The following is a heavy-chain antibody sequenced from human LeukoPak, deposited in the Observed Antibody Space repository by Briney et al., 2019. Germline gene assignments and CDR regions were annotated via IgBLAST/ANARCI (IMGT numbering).Heavy chain of an antibody. CDR3: ARHLYDYDSSGYYRNWFDP. D-gene: IGHD3-22*01. J-gene: IGHJ5*02. CDR2: IYYSGST. Sequence: SETLSLTCTVSGGSISSSSYYWGWIRQPPGKGLEWIGSIYYSGSTYYNPSLKSRVTISVDTSKNQCSLKLSSVTAADTAVYYCARHLYDYDSSGYYRNWFDPWGQGTLVTVSS. V-gene: IGHV4-39*01. CDR1: GGSISSSSYY.